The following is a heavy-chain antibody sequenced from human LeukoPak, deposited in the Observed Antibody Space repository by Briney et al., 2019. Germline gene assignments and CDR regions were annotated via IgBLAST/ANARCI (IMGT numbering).Heavy chain of an antibody. Sequence: GGSLRLSCAASGFTFSSYAMSWVRQAPGKGLEWVSYITNTGNSMEYVDSVKGRFTTSRDNSKNSLYLQMNSLRAEDTAVYYCGRGHWGLDYWGQGALVTVSS. CDR3: GRGHWGLDY. V-gene: IGHV3-21*01. J-gene: IGHJ4*02. CDR2: ITNTGNSM. CDR1: GFTFSSYA. D-gene: IGHD7-27*01.